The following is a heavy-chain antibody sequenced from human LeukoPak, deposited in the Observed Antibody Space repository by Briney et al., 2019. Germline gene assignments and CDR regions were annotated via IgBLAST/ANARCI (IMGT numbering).Heavy chain of an antibody. CDR2: ISYDGSNK. Sequence: GGSLRLSWAASGFTYSSYAMHWVRQAPGKGLEWVAVISYDGSNKYYADSVKGRFTISRDNSKNTLYLQMNSLRAEDTAVYYCAREDCSSTSCYGFDYWGQGTLVTVSS. CDR1: GFTYSSYA. J-gene: IGHJ4*02. V-gene: IGHV3-30*04. CDR3: AREDCSSTSCYGFDY. D-gene: IGHD2-2*01.